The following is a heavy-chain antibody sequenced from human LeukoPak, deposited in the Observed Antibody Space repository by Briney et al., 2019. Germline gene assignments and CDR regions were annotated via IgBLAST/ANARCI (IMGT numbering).Heavy chain of an antibody. J-gene: IGHJ2*01. CDR3: ARDWAVTPRYFDL. CDR1: GFTFSSYE. Sequence: GGSLRLSCAASGFTFSSYEMNWVRQAPGKGLEWVSYISSSGSTMYYADSVKGRFTISRDNAKNSLHLQMSSLRAEDTAVYYCARDWAVTPRYFDLWGRGTLVTVSS. D-gene: IGHD4-17*01. V-gene: IGHV3-48*03. CDR2: ISSSGSTM.